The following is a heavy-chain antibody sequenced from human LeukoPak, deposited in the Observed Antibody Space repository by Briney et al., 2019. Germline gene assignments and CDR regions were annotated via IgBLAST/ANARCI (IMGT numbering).Heavy chain of an antibody. J-gene: IGHJ4*02. CDR3: AKDAIYGDGYWEFDY. V-gene: IGHV3-23*01. CDR1: GFNFGGYS. D-gene: IGHD2-21*01. Sequence: PGGSLRLSCKGSGFNFGGYSMSWVRQAPGKGLEWVSGVLSGGGSTYYADAVKGRFTISRDNSRSTLYLQMNSLRAEDTAVYYCAKDAIYGDGYWEFDYWGQGTLVTVSS. CDR2: VLSGGGST.